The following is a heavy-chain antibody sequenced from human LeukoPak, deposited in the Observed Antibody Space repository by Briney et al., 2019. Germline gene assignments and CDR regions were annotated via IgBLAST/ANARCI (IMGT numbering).Heavy chain of an antibody. CDR3: ARDRDYDSSGYSADY. Sequence: GGSLRLSCAASGFTFSDYYMSWIRQAPGKGLEWVSYISSSGSTIYYADSVKGRFTISRDNAKNSLYLQMNSLRAEDTAVYYCARDRDYDSSGYSADYWGQGTLVTVSS. D-gene: IGHD3-22*01. CDR2: ISSSGSTI. V-gene: IGHV3-11*01. CDR1: GFTFSDYY. J-gene: IGHJ4*02.